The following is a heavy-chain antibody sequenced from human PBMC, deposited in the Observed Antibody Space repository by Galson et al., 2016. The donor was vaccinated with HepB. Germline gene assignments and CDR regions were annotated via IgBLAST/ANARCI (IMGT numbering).Heavy chain of an antibody. D-gene: IGHD3-9*01. Sequence: QSGAEVKKPGESLRISCKTSGYIFTTYWIGWVRQMPGKGLEWMGVIYPGDSDTRYNPSFQGQVTISADKSISTAYLQWSSLKASDTAIYYCARRYYDILIGVTRDTDGMDVWGQGTTVTVSS. CDR1: GYIFTTYW. CDR3: ARRYYDILIGVTRDTDGMDV. J-gene: IGHJ6*02. V-gene: IGHV5-51*01. CDR2: IYPGDSDT.